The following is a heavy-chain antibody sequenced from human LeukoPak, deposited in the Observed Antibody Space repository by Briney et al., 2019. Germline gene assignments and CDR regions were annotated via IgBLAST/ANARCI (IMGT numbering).Heavy chain of an antibody. Sequence: ASVKVSCKASGYTFTSYYIHWVRQAPGQGLEWMGWMNPNTGNTVYAQNFHDRVTLTRNTSINTAYMELSSLRFEDTAVYYCARGIDTSPVGSFDYWGQGNLVTVSS. J-gene: IGHJ4*02. CDR2: MNPNTGNT. CDR3: ARGIDTSPVGSFDY. V-gene: IGHV1-8*02. D-gene: IGHD3-10*01. CDR1: GYTFTSYY.